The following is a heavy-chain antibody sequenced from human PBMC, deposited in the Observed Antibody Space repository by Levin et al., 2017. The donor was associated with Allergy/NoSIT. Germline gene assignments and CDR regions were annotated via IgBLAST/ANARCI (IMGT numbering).Heavy chain of an antibody. CDR3: GKEVTSDNTWYGEYYYPYGMDV. CDR1: GFTFSSYA. J-gene: IGHJ6*02. CDR2: ISGSGGSP. Sequence: GGSLRLSCAASGFTFSSYAISWVRQAPGKGLEWVSAISGSGGSPYYADSVKGRFTISRDNSKNTLYLQMNSLRAEDTAVYYCGKEVTSDNTWYGEYYYPYGMDVWGQGTTVTVSS. V-gene: IGHV3-23*01. D-gene: IGHD3-10*01.